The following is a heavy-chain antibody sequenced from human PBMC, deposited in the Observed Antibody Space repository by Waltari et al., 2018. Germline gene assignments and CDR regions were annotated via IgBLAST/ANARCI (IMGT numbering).Heavy chain of an antibody. CDR1: GFTFTSYA. V-gene: IGHV3-23*01. J-gene: IGHJ4*02. CDR2: ISDSGVST. CDR3: ATLAVTTSYGAY. D-gene: IGHD4-17*01. Sequence: EVQLLESGGGLVQPGGSLRLSCADSGFTFTSYAMSWVRQAPGKGREWVSAISDSGVSTYYADSVKGRFTISRDNSKSTLYLQMNSLRAEDTAVYYCATLAVTTSYGAYWGQGTLVTVSS.